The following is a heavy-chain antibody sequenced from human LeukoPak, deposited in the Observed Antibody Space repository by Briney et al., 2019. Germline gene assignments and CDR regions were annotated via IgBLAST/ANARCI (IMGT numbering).Heavy chain of an antibody. Sequence: PSETLSLTCAVYGGSFSGYYWSWIRQPPGKGLEWIGEINHSGSTNYNPSLKSRVTISVDTSKNQFSPKLSSVTAADTAVYYCARGLEKDIVVVPAEDWGQGTLVTVSS. V-gene: IGHV4-34*01. CDR2: INHSGST. J-gene: IGHJ4*02. CDR3: ARGLEKDIVVVPAED. CDR1: GGSFSGYY. D-gene: IGHD2-2*01.